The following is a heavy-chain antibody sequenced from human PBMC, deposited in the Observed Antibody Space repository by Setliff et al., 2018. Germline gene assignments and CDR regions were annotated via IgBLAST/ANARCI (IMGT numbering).Heavy chain of an antibody. Sequence: PSETLSLTCTVSGGSFTTYYWSWIRQSPGKGLEWIGYIYYSGSSNYNPSLNSRVSKSVDTSKNQFSLRRTSVTAADTAVYYCAREYYYARSRNFDYWGQGTLVTVPQ. D-gene: IGHD3-22*01. CDR3: AREYYYARSRNFDY. CDR1: GGSFTTYY. V-gene: IGHV4-59*01. CDR2: IYYSGSS. J-gene: IGHJ4*02.